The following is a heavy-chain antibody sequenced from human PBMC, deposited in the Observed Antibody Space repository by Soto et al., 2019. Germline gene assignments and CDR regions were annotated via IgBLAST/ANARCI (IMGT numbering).Heavy chain of an antibody. CDR1: GASISTSY. V-gene: IGHV4-4*07. CDR3: VRDTIVALDY. J-gene: IGHJ4*02. Sequence: SETLSLTCVVSGASISTSYWSWVRQPAGKRLQWIGRIFADGNTNSSPSLKGRVSMAIDKSQNQISLQLASVTAADTATYYCVRDTIVALDYWGQGAQVTV. D-gene: IGHD2-21*01. CDR2: IFADGNT.